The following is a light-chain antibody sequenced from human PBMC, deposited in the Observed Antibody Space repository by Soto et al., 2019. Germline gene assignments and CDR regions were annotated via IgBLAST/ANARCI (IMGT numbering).Light chain of an antibody. CDR2: WAS. CDR3: QQYYSTPLT. Sequence: DIVMTQSPDSLAVSLGERATINCKSSQSVFYSSNNKNYLAWYKQKPGQPPKLXSYWASTRESGVPDRFSGSGSGTDFTLTISSLKAEDVAVYYCQQYYSTPLTFGGGTKVDIK. CDR1: QSVFYSSNNKNY. V-gene: IGKV4-1*01. J-gene: IGKJ4*01.